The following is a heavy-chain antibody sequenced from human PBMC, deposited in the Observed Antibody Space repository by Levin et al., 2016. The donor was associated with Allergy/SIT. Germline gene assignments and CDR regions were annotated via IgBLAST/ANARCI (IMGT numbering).Heavy chain of an antibody. V-gene: IGHV3-53*01. CDR2: IYSGGST. J-gene: IGHJ6*03. CDR1: GLIVGDNY. Sequence: GGSLRLSCTASGLIVGDNYMSWVRQAPGKGLEWVSVIYSGGSTYYADSVKGRFAISRDSSKNTLYLKMNSVRVEDTAVYYCVRERNYDYYMDVWGNGTTVTVS. CDR3: VRERNYDYYMDV. D-gene: IGHD3-16*01.